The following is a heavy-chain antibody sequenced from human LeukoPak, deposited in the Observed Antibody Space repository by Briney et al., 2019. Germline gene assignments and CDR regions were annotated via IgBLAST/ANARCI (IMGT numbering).Heavy chain of an antibody. J-gene: IGHJ4*02. CDR1: GFTFSSYA. Sequence: GGSLRLSCAASGFTFSSYAMSWARQAPGKGLEWVANIHQHGSKENYLDSVKGRFTISRDNAKNSLYLQMNSLRVEDTAVYYCARQEWWGQGTLVTVSS. CDR3: ARQEW. V-gene: IGHV3-7*01. CDR2: IHQHGSKE. D-gene: IGHD3-3*01.